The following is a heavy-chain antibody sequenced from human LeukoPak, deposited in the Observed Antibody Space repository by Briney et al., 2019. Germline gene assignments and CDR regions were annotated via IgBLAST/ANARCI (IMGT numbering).Heavy chain of an antibody. CDR3: ARISNWGSSAYGMDV. CDR1: GYTFTSYG. V-gene: IGHV1-18*01. CDR2: ISTYSGDS. D-gene: IGHD7-27*01. J-gene: IGHJ6*02. Sequence: ASVKVSCKASGYTFTSYGISWVRQAPGQGLEWMGWISTYSGDSNYAQNLQGRGTLTTDTSTSTAYMELRSLSSDDTAVYYCARISNWGSSAYGMDVWGQGTTVTVSS.